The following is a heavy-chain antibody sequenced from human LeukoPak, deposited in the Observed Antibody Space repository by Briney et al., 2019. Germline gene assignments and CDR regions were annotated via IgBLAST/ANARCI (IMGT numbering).Heavy chain of an antibody. CDR3: ARGTKAAAGTLVY. D-gene: IGHD6-13*01. CDR1: GYTFTSYA. CDR2: INAGNGNT. Sequence: ASAKVSCKASGYTFTSYAMHWVRQAPGQRLEWMGWINAGNGNTKYSQKFQGRVTITRDTSASTAYMELSSLRSEDTAVYYCARGTKAAAGTLVYWGQGTPVTVSS. V-gene: IGHV1-3*01. J-gene: IGHJ4*02.